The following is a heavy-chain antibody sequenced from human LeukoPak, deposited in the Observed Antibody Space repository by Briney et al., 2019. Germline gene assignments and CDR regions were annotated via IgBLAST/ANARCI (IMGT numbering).Heavy chain of an antibody. CDR2: IYYSGST. V-gene: IGHV4-59*12. Sequence: NPSETLSLTCTVSGGSISSYYWSWIRQPPGKGLEWIGYIYYSGSTNYNPSLKSRVTISVDTSKNQFSLKLSSVTAADTAVYYCARGGPIVVVVAATPVSWFDPWGQGTLVTVSS. CDR1: GGSISSYY. CDR3: ARGGPIVVVVAATPVSWFDP. D-gene: IGHD2-15*01. J-gene: IGHJ5*02.